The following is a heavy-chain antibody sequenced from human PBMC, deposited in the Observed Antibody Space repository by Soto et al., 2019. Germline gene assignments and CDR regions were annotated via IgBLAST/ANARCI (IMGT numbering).Heavy chain of an antibody. J-gene: IGHJ4*02. V-gene: IGHV3-33*01. CDR1: GFTFSSYG. CDR2: IWYDGSNK. Sequence: GGSLRLSCAASGFTFSSYGMHWVRQAPGKGLEWVAVIWYDGSNKYYADSVKGRFTISRDNSKNTLYLQMNSLRAEDTAVYYCARDTKKMATIADYWGQGTLVTVSS. D-gene: IGHD5-12*01. CDR3: ARDTKKMATIADY.